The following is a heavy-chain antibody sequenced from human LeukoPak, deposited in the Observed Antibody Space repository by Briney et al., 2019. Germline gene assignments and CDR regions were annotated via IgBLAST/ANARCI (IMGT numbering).Heavy chain of an antibody. D-gene: IGHD3/OR15-3a*01. Sequence: SQTLSLTCTVSGGPISSGSYHWSSLRQPAGTGLDWIGRIYTSRSTNYNPSLKSRVTRSVDTTKNQFSLKLSSVSAAHTAVYYCARTPRGLVVDYWGQGTLVTVSS. V-gene: IGHV4-61*02. CDR1: GGPISSGSYH. CDR3: ARTPRGLVVDY. CDR2: IYTSRST. J-gene: IGHJ4*02.